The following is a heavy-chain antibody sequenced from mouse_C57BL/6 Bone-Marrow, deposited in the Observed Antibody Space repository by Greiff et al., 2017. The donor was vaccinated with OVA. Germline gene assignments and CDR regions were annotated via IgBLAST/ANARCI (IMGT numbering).Heavy chain of an antibody. CDR2: ISDGGSYT. V-gene: IGHV5-4*03. D-gene: IGHD1-1*01. CDR1: GFTFSSYA. CDR3: ARGGYGSSYDYAMDY. J-gene: IGHJ4*01. Sequence: EVKLMESGGGLVKPGGSLKLSCAASGFTFSSYAMSWVRQTPEKRLEWVATISDGGSYTYYPDNVKGRFTISRDNAKNNLYLQMSHLKSEDTAMYYCARGGYGSSYDYAMDYWGQGTSVTVSS.